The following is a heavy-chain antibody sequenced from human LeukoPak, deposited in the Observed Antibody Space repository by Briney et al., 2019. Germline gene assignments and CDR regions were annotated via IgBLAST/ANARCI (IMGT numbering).Heavy chain of an antibody. J-gene: IGHJ4*02. CDR3: ASRPVDSSGYYPYYFDY. Sequence: PSETLYLTCTVSGIYVSSGSYYWSGIRQPQRKGLEWIHQIYYSGSTNYNPSLKSRVTISVDTVKNQFSLKLSPVTAADTAVYYWASRPVDSSGYYPYYFDYWGQGTLVTVSS. CDR2: IYYSGST. V-gene: IGHV4-61*01. CDR1: GIYVSSGSYY. D-gene: IGHD3-22*01.